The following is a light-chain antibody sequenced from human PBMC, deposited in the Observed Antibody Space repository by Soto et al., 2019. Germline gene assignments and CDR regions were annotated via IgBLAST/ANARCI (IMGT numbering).Light chain of an antibody. Sequence: EIVMTQSPATLSLSPGERVTLSCRASQGVSSYLAWYQQKPGQAPRLLIYGASTRSTGIPARFSGSGSGTEFTLTISSLQSEDFAVYYCHQYNNWPSITFGQGKRLEI. J-gene: IGKJ5*01. CDR1: QGVSSY. CDR2: GAS. V-gene: IGKV3-15*01. CDR3: HQYNNWPSIT.